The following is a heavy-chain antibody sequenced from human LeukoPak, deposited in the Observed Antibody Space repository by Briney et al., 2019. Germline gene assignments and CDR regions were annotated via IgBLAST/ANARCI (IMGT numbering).Heavy chain of an antibody. CDR2: IHTSGDT. J-gene: IGHJ5*02. V-gene: IGHV3-53*01. D-gene: IGHD4-17*01. Sequence: GGSLRLSCAASGLTGSHNYVSWVRQAPGKGLEWVSAIHTSGDTCYADSVKGRFTIPRDTSKNTLYLQINSLRVEDTAVYYCIVFGDSNHWGQGTLVTVSS. CDR1: GLTGSHNY. CDR3: IVFGDSNH.